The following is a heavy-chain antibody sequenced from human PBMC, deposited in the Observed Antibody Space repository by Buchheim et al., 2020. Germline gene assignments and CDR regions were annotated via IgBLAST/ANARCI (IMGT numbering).Heavy chain of an antibody. CDR2: ISSNRRYI. D-gene: IGHD1-7*01. CDR3: ARDRNWDYPIDY. V-gene: IGHV3-21*06. J-gene: IGHJ4*02. CDR1: GFTFTTYT. Sequence: EEQLVESGGGLVKPGGSLRLACAASGFTFTTYTMNWVRQAPGKGLEWVSCISSNRRYIYYADSVKGRFTIFRDKAKNSLYLQMNILRAEDTAIYYCARDRNWDYPIDYWGQGTL.